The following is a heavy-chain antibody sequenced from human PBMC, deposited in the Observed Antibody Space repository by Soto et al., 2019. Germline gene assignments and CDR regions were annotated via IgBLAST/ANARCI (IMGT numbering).Heavy chain of an antibody. CDR2: VSAGGDMT. J-gene: IGHJ6*02. D-gene: IGHD3-10*01. Sequence: DVQLLESGGHLVQPGGSLRLSCAASGFTFSSYAMSWVRQAPGKGLEWVSSVSAGGDMTYYSDSVKGRFTISRDNSNNALFMQMTSLRIEDTALYYCARGDRGGSGSPASYSYSGVDVWGQGTTVTVS. CDR3: ARGDRGGSGSPASYSYSGVDV. V-gene: IGHV3-23*01. CDR1: GFTFSSYA.